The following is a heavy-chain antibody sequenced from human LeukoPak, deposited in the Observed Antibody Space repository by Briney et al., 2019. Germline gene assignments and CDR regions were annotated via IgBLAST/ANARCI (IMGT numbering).Heavy chain of an antibody. D-gene: IGHD6-13*01. CDR2: IIPIFGTA. V-gene: IGHV1-69*13. J-gene: IGHJ3*02. Sequence: SVKVSCKASGGTFSSYAISWVRQAPGQGLEWMGGIIPIFGTANYAQKFQGRVTITADESTSTAYMELSSLRSEDTAMYYCASGIAAAGIGTGAFDIWGQGTMVTVSS. CDR3: ASGIAAAGIGTGAFDI. CDR1: GGTFSSYA.